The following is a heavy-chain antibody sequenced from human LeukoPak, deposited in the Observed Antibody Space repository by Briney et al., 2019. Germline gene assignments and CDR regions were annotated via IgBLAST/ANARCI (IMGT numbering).Heavy chain of an antibody. Sequence: GGSLRLSCAASGFPFSSYAMSWVRQAPGKGLEWVSSIISSGGVTYYADSVKGRFTISRDNSKNTVYLQMDSLRAEDSAVYYCAKNAGYSYGLYYFDHWGQGTLGTVSS. CDR1: GFPFSSYA. V-gene: IGHV3-23*01. J-gene: IGHJ4*02. D-gene: IGHD5-18*01. CDR2: IISSGGVT. CDR3: AKNAGYSYGLYYFDH.